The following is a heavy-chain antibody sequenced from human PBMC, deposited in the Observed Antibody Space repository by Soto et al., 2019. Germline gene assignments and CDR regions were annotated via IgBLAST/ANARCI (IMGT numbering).Heavy chain of an antibody. CDR1: GFTFSSYS. V-gene: IGHV3-21*01. D-gene: IGHD3-22*01. Sequence: PGGSLRLSCAASGFTFSSYSMNWVRQAPGKGLEWVSSISSSSSYIYYADSVKGRFTISRDNAKNSLYLQMNSLRAEDTAVYYCARDRTMIVVVPPGPLDYWGQGTLVTVSS. J-gene: IGHJ4*02. CDR3: ARDRTMIVVVPPGPLDY. CDR2: ISSSSSYI.